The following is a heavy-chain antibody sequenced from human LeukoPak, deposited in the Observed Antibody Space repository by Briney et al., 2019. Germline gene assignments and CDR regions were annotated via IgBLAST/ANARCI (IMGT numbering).Heavy chain of an antibody. CDR1: GYSFTSYW. V-gene: IGHV5-51*01. CDR2: IYPGDSDT. Sequence: GESLKISCKGSGYSFTSYWIGRVRQMPGKGLEWMGIIYPGDSDTRYSPSFQGQVTISADKSISTAYLQWSSLKASDTAMYYCARASVGDRYYYYGMDVWGQGTTVTVSS. J-gene: IGHJ6*02. CDR3: ARASVGDRYYYYGMDV.